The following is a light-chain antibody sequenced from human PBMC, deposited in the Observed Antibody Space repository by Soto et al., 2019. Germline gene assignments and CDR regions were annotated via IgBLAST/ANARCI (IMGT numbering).Light chain of an antibody. CDR1: SSNIGAGYD. V-gene: IGLV1-40*01. J-gene: IGLJ1*01. CDR3: QSYDSSPGWV. CDR2: GNS. Sequence: QAVVTQPPSVSGAPGQRVTISCTGSSSNIGAGYDVHWYQQLPGTAPKLLIYGNSNRASGVPDRFSGSKSGTSASLAITGLQAEDEADYYCQSYDSSPGWVFGTGTKLTVL.